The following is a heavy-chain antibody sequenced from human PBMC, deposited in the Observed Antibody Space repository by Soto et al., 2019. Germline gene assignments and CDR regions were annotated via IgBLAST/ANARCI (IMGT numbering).Heavy chain of an antibody. J-gene: IGHJ6*02. V-gene: IGHV1-69*01. CDR2: IIPDLAPA. D-gene: IGHD2-8*02. CDR3: ARDAVTAAYSTGNVYYSYSMDV. CDR1: GGTCNKHP. Sequence: QVQLGQSGAEVKKPGSSVKFSCKTSGGTCNKHPISWVRQAPGQVLEWMGGIIPDLAPAKYAQNFQGRVTITADESTSTGYMELSSLRSEGTAVYYCARDAVTAAYSTGNVYYSYSMDVGGQGTTVTVS.